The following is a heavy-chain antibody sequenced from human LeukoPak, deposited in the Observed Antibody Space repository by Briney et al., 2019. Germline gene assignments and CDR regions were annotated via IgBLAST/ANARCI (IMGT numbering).Heavy chain of an antibody. CDR2: MNPNSGNT. Sequence: GASVKVSCKASGYTFTSYDINWVRQATGQGLEWMGWMNPNSGNTGYAQKFRGRVTITRNTSISTAYMELSSLRSEDTAVYYCARDGGDYTLFDYWGQGTLVTVSS. CDR1: GYTFTSYD. D-gene: IGHD4-17*01. CDR3: ARDGGDYTLFDY. V-gene: IGHV1-8*03. J-gene: IGHJ4*02.